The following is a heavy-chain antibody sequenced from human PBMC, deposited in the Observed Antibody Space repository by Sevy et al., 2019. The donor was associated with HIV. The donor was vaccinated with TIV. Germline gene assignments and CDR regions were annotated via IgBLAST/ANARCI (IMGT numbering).Heavy chain of an antibody. J-gene: IGHJ4*02. V-gene: IGHV3-30*04. CDR3: ARESGSDWYLDS. D-gene: IGHD2-21*02. CDR2: ISYDGKTK. Sequence: GGSLRLSCAASGFTFSSYAMHWVRQAPGKGLEWVAVISYDGKTKYYGDPVKGRFTISRDDSKNTLYLQMDSLRAEDTAVYYCARESGSDWYLDSWGQGTLVTVSS. CDR1: GFTFSSYA.